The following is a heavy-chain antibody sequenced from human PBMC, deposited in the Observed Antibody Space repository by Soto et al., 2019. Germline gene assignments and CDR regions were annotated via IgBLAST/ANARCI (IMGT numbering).Heavy chain of an antibody. Sequence: PSETLSLTCTVSGGSISSGSYHWSWIRQHPGKGLEWIGNIYYSGSSYYNPSLKSRATISIDTSKDQFSLRLGSVTAADTAVYYCPRVEGSSYYFRHDCWGRGTLVTVS. J-gene: IGHJ4*02. CDR3: PRVEGSSYYFRHDC. D-gene: IGHD1-26*01. V-gene: IGHV4-31*03. CDR2: IYYSGSS. CDR1: GGSISSGSYH.